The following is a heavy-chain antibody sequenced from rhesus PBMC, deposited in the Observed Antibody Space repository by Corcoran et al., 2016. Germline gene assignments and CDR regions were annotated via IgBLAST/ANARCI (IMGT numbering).Heavy chain of an antibody. Sequence: QLQLQESGPGLVKPSETLSVTCAVSGGSVSSSYDWSWIRQPPGKGLEWIGYIYGSSGSTNYNPSLKHRVTISKDTSKNQFSLKLSSVTAADTAVYYCAREGTGYSYSYLDYWGQGVLVTVSS. D-gene: IGHD5-12*01. V-gene: IGHV4-76*01. J-gene: IGHJ4*01. CDR2: IYGSSGST. CDR3: AREGTGYSYSYLDY. CDR1: GGSVSSSYD.